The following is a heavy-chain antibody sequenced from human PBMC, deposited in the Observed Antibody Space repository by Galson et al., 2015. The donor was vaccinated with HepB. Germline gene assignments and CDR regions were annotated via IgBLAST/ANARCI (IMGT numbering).Heavy chain of an antibody. D-gene: IGHD7-27*01. CDR1: GFSLTTSGMC. Sequence: PALVKPTQTLTLTCTFSGFSLTTSGMCVAWIRQPPGRALEWLARIDWDDDKFYSTSLQTRRTISKDTSKNQVVLTMANMDPVDTATYYCARISPLNCGQLPTAVPNGYYYYYVDVWAKGTTVTVSS. CDR3: ARISPLNCGQLPTAVPNGYYYYYVDV. J-gene: IGHJ6*03. CDR2: IDWDDDK. V-gene: IGHV2-70*17.